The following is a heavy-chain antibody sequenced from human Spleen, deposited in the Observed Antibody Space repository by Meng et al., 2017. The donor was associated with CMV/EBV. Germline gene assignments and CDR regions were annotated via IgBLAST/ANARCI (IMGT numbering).Heavy chain of an antibody. CDR3: ARVGWYNWFDP. J-gene: IGHJ5*02. CDR1: GDSISSNHW. V-gene: IGHV4-4*02. D-gene: IGHD2-8*01. Sequence: SETLSLTCAVSGDSISSNHWWSWVRQPPGKGLEWIGEIYHTGSTNYNPFLKSRVTISVDTSKNQFSLKLSSVTAADTAVYYCARVGWYNWFDPWGQGTLVTVSS. CDR2: IYHTGST.